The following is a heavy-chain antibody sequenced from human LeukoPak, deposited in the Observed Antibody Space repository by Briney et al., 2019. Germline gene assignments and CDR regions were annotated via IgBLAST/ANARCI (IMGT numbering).Heavy chain of an antibody. CDR3: ARSITMIVVVTDAFDI. CDR1: GFTFSSYA. D-gene: IGHD3-22*01. Sequence: GGSLRLSCAASGFTFSSYAMSWVRQAPGKGLEWVSAISGSGGSTYYADSVKGRFTISRDNSKNTLYLQMGSLRAEDMAVYYCARSITMIVVVTDAFDIWGQGTMVTVSS. J-gene: IGHJ3*02. V-gene: IGHV3-23*01. CDR2: ISGSGGST.